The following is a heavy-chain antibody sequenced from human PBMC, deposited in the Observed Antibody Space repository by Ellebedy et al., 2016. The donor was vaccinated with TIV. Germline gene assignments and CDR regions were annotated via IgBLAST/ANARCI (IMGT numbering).Heavy chain of an antibody. D-gene: IGHD6-19*01. Sequence: GESLKISCAASGFTFSTYWMGWVRLAPGKGLEWVANIKQDGSEKYYVDSVKGRFTISRDNAKNSVYLQLSSLGAEDTAVYYCARDVWGGGWAWGQGTPVTVSS. CDR1: GFTFSTYW. CDR3: ARDVWGGGWA. CDR2: IKQDGSEK. V-gene: IGHV3-7*01. J-gene: IGHJ5*02.